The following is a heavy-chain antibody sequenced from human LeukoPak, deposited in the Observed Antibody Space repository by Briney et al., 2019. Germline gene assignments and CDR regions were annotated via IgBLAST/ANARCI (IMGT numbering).Heavy chain of an antibody. CDR2: IYPGDSDT. J-gene: IGHJ4*02. V-gene: IGHV5-51*01. CDR3: ARRVNGQLIVYFDY. D-gene: IGHD3-16*02. Sequence: GESLKISCKGSGYTFTTYWIGWARQMTGKGLEWMGIIYPGDSDTRYSPSFQGQVTISADKSISTAYLQWSSLKASDTAMYYCARRVNGQLIVYFDYWGQGTLVTVSS. CDR1: GYTFTTYW.